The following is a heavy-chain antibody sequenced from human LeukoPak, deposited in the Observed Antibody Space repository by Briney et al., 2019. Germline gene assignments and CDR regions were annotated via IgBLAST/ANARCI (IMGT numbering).Heavy chain of an antibody. Sequence: SETLSLTCTVSGGSISSSSYYWGWLRQPPGTGLEWIGSIYYSGSTYYNPSLKSRVTISVDTSKNQFSLKLSSVTAADTAVYYCARYVTGKTDNFDYWGQGTLVTVSS. J-gene: IGHJ4*02. V-gene: IGHV4-39*07. CDR3: ARYVTGKTDNFDY. D-gene: IGHD2-21*02. CDR1: GGSISSSSYY. CDR2: IYYSGST.